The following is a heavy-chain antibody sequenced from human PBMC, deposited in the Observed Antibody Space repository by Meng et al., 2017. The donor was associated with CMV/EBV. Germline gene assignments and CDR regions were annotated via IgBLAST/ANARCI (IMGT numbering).Heavy chain of an antibody. CDR1: GGSFSGYY. D-gene: IGHD4-23*01. CDR3: ARGYQVWGGNSGYYFDY. CDR2: INHSGST. J-gene: IGHJ4*02. Sequence: SETLSLTCAVYGGSFSGYYWSWIRQPPGKGLEWIGEINHSGSTNYNPSLKSRVTISVDTSRNQLSLKLSSVTAADTAVYYCARGYQVWGGNSGYYFDYWGQGTLVTVSS. V-gene: IGHV4-34*01.